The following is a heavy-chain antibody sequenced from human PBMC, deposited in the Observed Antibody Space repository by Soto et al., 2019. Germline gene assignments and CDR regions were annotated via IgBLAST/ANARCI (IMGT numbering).Heavy chain of an antibody. V-gene: IGHV1-2*02. Sequence: ASVKVSCKASGYTFTGYYMHWVRQAPGQGLEWMGWINPNSGGTNYAQKFQGRVTMTRDTSISTAYMELSRLRSDDTAVYYCARDSLRPARYYYYYGMDVWGQGTTVTVSS. CDR3: ARDSLRPARYYYYYGMDV. J-gene: IGHJ6*02. CDR1: GYTFTGYY. D-gene: IGHD6-6*01. CDR2: INPNSGGT.